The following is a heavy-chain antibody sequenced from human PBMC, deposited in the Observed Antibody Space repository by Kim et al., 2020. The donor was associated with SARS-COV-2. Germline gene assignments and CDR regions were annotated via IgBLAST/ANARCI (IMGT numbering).Heavy chain of an antibody. D-gene: IGHD6-13*01. Sequence: PSLKIRVTISVDTSKNQFSLKLSSVTAADTAVYYCARGLRPGIAAAPGSDWSQGTLVTVSS. V-gene: IGHV4-34*01. CDR3: ARGLRPGIAAAPGSD. J-gene: IGHJ4*02.